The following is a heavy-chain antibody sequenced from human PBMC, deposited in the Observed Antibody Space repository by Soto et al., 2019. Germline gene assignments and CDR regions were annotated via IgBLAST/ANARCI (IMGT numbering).Heavy chain of an antibody. Sequence: ASVKVSCKAPGYTFAGYYMHWVRQAPGQGLEWVGWINPNSGDTKYAQKFQGRVTMTRDPSISTAYMELRRLRSDDTAVYYCARDEAIIGVYYGMDVWGQGTTVTVSS. CDR2: INPNSGDT. CDR3: ARDEAIIGVYYGMDV. D-gene: IGHD2-21*01. V-gene: IGHV1-2*02. J-gene: IGHJ6*02. CDR1: GYTFAGYY.